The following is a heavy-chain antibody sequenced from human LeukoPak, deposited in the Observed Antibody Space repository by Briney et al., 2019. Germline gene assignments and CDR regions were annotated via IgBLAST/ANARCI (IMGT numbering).Heavy chain of an antibody. D-gene: IGHD6-13*01. CDR2: SSSSGNYI. CDR3: ARGQQLDY. V-gene: IGHV3-21*01. Sequence: PGGSLRLSCAASGFILRSYSMSWVRQAAGKGLEWVAFSSSSGNYIYYADSVKGRFIISRDNAKSSLDLQLNSLRAEDTALYYCARGQQLDYWGQGILVTVSS. J-gene: IGHJ4*02. CDR1: GFILRSYS.